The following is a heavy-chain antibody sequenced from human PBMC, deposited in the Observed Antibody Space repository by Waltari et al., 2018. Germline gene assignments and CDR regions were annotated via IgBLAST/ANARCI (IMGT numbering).Heavy chain of an antibody. D-gene: IGHD2-2*01. J-gene: IGHJ4*02. V-gene: IGHV3-7*01. CDR3: AKSRGFEY. CDR2: INYDGSQK. CDR1: GFPFSRYW. Sequence: EVQLLQSGRGLVQPGGSLRLSCGRSGFPFSRYWMRWLRQTPGKGVQWVANINYDGSQKYYVDSVKGRFTISRDNAKNSVYLQMNSLRVEDTAVYYCAKSRGFEYWGQGALITVSS.